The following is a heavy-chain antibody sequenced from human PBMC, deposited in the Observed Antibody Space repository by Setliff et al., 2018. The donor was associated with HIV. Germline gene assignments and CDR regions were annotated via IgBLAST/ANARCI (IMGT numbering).Heavy chain of an antibody. CDR2: IDPEDGET. Sequence: GASVKVSCKASGYTFTGYYMHWVQQAPGKGLKWMGRIDPEDGETKYAEKFQGRVTIIADTSTDTAYMELSSLTSEDTAVYYCATDLFSGTYYNYFDYWGQGTLVTAPQ. D-gene: IGHD3-10*01. V-gene: IGHV1-69-2*01. J-gene: IGHJ4*02. CDR1: GYTFTGYY. CDR3: ATDLFSGTYYNYFDY.